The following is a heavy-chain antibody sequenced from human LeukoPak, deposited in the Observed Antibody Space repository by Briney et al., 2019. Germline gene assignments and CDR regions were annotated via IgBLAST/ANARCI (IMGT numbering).Heavy chain of an antibody. V-gene: IGHV4-34*01. CDR2: INHSGST. J-gene: IGHJ6*03. D-gene: IGHD2-15*01. CDR1: GGSFSGYH. CDR3: ARVRGCSGGSCYPSLYYYYYYMDV. Sequence: SETLSLTCAVYGGSFSGYHWSWIRQPPGKGLEWIGEINHSGSTNYNPSLKSRVTISVDTSKNQFSLKLSSVTAADTAVYYCARVRGCSGGSCYPSLYYYYYYMDVWGKGTTVTVSS.